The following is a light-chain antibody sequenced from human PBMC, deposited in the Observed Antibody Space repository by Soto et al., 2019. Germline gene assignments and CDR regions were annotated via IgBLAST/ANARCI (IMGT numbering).Light chain of an antibody. V-gene: IGKV3-15*01. CDR2: GAS. CDR1: QSVSSD. CDR3: QQYNNGPPIT. Sequence: TVITQSPGSHSVSPGESDTLSCRASQSVSSDLAWCEQKPGQPPRLLLYGASTRATGVQARFSGSGSGTEFTLTISSLQSEDFAIYYCQQYNNGPPITFGQGTRLEIK. J-gene: IGKJ5*01.